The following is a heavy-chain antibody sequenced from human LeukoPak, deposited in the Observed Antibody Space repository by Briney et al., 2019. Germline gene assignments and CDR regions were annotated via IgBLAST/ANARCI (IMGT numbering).Heavy chain of an antibody. D-gene: IGHD1-14*01. CDR1: GFTFSRYA. J-gene: IGHJ4*02. Sequence: PGGFLRLSCAASGFTFSRYAMHWVRQAPGKGLEWVAVISDDGTFTLYGDSVRGRFTISRDSSRNTLYLQMNSLRPEDTAVYYCTRDPYRDAPDYFDYWGQGTLVTVSS. CDR3: TRDPYRDAPDYFDY. CDR2: ISDDGTFT. V-gene: IGHV3-30-3*01.